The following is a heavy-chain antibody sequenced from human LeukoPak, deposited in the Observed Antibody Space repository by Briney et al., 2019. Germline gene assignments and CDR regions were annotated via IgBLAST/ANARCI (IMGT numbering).Heavy chain of an antibody. CDR3: ARDRVAARPVYWYYGMDV. J-gene: IGHJ6*02. V-gene: IGHV4-31*03. D-gene: IGHD6-6*01. CDR1: GGSISSGGYY. Sequence: SQTLSLTCTVSGGSISSGGYYWSWIRQLPGKGLEWIGYIYYSGSTYYNPSLKSRVTISVDTSKNQFSLKLSSVTAADTAVYYCARDRVAARPVYWYYGMDVWGQGTTVTVSS. CDR2: IYYSGST.